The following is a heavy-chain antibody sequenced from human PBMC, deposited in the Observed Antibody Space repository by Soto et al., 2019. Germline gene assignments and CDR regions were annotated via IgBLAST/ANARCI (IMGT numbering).Heavy chain of an antibody. Sequence: ASVKVSCKASGYTFSRIYIHWVRQAPGQGLEWMGIINPSGGSTGYAQKFQGRVTMTRDTSTSTVYMELSSLRSEDTAVYYCARDLKDILTGYNLDVWGQGTTVTVSS. CDR2: INPSGGST. CDR1: GYTFSRIY. D-gene: IGHD3-9*01. V-gene: IGHV1-46*03. J-gene: IGHJ6*02. CDR3: ARDLKDILTGYNLDV.